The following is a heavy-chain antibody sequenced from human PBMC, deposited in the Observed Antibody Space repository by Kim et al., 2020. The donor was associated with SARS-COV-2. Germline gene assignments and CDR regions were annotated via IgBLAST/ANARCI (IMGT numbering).Heavy chain of an antibody. CDR1: GFTFSSYV. CDR3: ARDWRYSSGWDGYFAR. D-gene: IGHD6-25*01. J-gene: IGHJ1*01. Sequence: GGSLRLSCAASGFTFSSYVMHWVRQAPGKGLEWVGVIWNDGSKKYYADSVKGRFTISRDNSKKTVFLQMTSLRPEDTAVYYCARDWRYSSGWDGYFARWGQGTLVTVSS. V-gene: IGHV3-33*01. CDR2: IWNDGSKK.